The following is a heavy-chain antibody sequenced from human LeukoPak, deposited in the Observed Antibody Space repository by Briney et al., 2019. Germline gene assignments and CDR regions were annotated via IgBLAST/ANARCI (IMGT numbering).Heavy chain of an antibody. CDR2: IYPGDSDI. Sequence: GESLKISCQGSGYSFINYWIGWVRQMPGKGLEWMGIIYPGDSDIRYSPSFQGQVTISADKSISTAYLQWSSLKASGTAMYYCARRLSSGGTFDIWGQGTMVTVSS. CDR1: GYSFINYW. CDR3: ARRLSSGGTFDI. V-gene: IGHV5-51*01. J-gene: IGHJ3*02. D-gene: IGHD2-15*01.